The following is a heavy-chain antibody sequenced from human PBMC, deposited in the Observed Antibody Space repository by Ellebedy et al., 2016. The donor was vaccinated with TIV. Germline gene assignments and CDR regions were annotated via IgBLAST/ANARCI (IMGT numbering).Heavy chain of an antibody. J-gene: IGHJ4*02. CDR3: ARGGIYVPFDY. CDR1: GFTFSDYS. D-gene: IGHD1-26*01. Sequence: GESLKISCTASGFTFSDYSMSWVRQAPGKGLEWVSSISGSSTNRDYGDSVKGRFTISRDNAKNSLYLQMNSLKTEDTAVYYCARGGIYVPFDYWGQGTLVTVSS. CDR2: ISGSSTNR. V-gene: IGHV3-21*04.